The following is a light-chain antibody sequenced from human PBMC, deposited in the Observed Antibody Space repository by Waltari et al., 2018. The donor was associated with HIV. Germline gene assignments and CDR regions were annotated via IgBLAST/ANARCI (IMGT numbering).Light chain of an antibody. V-gene: IGKV2-28*01. CDR2: LAS. J-gene: IGKJ2*01. CDR3: MQTLQTPYT. Sequence: DIVMTQSPLSLPVTPGEPASISCRSGQSLLHSNGFTYLDWYLQKPGQSPQLLIYLASNRDPGVPDRFSGSGSGTDFTLKISRVEAEDVGVYYCMQTLQTPYTFGQGTRLDLK. CDR1: QSLLHSNGFTY.